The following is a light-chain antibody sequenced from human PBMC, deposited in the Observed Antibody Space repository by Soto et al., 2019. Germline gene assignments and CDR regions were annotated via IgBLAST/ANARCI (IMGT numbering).Light chain of an antibody. CDR3: SSYAGSARIL. CDR2: EVS. J-gene: IGLJ2*01. V-gene: IGLV2-8*01. Sequence: QSALTQPPSASGSPGQSVTICCTGTSSDVGGYNYVSWYQQHPDKAPTLIIYEVSKRPSGVPDRFSGSKSGNTASLTVSGLQADDEADYYCSSYAGSARILFGGGTKVTVL. CDR1: SSDVGGYNY.